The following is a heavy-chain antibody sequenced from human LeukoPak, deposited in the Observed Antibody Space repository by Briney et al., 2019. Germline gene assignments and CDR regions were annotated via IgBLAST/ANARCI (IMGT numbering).Heavy chain of an antibody. D-gene: IGHD3-22*01. J-gene: IGHJ4*02. CDR3: AKGSYYDSSGSFYFDY. Sequence: GGSQRLSCAASGFTFSSYAMSWVRQAPGKGLEWVSGISGSGDNTYYADSVKGRFTISRDNSKNTLYVQVYSLGTEDTAAYYCAKGSYYDSSGSFYFDYWGQGTLVTVSS. V-gene: IGHV3-23*01. CDR2: ISGSGDNT. CDR1: GFTFSSYA.